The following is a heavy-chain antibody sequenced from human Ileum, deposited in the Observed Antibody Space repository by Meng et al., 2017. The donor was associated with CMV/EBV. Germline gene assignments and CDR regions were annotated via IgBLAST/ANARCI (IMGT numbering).Heavy chain of an antibody. Sequence: GESLKISCVASGFTFNNFPIHWVRQAPGKGLEWVAVISYDATNQHYAESVKGRFTISRDNSKSTLYPQMNSLRAEDTAVYYCARDPGVDFWGQGTLVTVSS. J-gene: IGHJ4*02. CDR2: ISYDATNQ. V-gene: IGHV3-30*04. D-gene: IGHD3-3*01. CDR1: GFTFNNFP. CDR3: ARDPGVDF.